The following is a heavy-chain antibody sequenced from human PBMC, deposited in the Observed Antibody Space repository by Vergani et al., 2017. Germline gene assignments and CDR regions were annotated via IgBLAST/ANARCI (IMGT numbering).Heavy chain of an antibody. CDR3: ARVVMYGWFDP. D-gene: IGHD2-8*01. CDR2: IDDKGKS. Sequence: QVQLHQWGAGLLKTSETLSLTCAVSGAAFNSYQWTWIRQSPGRGLEWIGEIDDKGKSICNPTLKSRVTISIDTSKGHFSLKLSSVTAADTAVYYCARVVMYGWFDPWGQGTLVTVSS. CDR1: GAAFNSYQ. V-gene: IGHV4-34*01. J-gene: IGHJ5*02.